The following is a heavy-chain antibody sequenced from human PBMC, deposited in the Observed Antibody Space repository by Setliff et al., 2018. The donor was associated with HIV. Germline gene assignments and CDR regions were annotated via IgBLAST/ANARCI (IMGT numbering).Heavy chain of an antibody. CDR2: INSASGGT. CDR1: GYTFTDYY. J-gene: IGHJ3*02. CDR3: ARDYLHVFDI. V-gene: IGHV1-2*02. Sequence: ASVKVSCKASGYTFTDYYIHWVRQAPGQGLEWMGWINSASGGTNYAQNFQGRGTVTRDTSINTAYVELNSLKSDDTAVYYCARDYLHVFDIWGQGTMVTVSS.